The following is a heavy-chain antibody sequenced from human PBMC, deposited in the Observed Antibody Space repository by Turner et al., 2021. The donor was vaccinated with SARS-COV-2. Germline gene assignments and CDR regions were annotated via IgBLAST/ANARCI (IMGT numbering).Heavy chain of an antibody. V-gene: IGHV3-66*02. J-gene: IGHJ4*02. CDR3: ARDLGGTSSLGGYFDY. CDR2: IYSGGST. Sequence: EVQLVESGGGLVQPGGSLRLSCAASGFTVSSNYMTWVRQAPGTGLEWVSVIYSGGSTYYADSVKGRFTITRDTSKNTLYLQMNSLRAEDTAVYYCARDLGGTSSLGGYFDYWGQGTLVTVSS. D-gene: IGHD2-2*01. CDR1: GFTVSSNY.